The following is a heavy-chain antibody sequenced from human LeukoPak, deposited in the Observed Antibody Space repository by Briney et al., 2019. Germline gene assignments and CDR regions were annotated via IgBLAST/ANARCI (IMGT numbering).Heavy chain of an antibody. CDR3: AKDDELLWFGEQRTNETPNYYYYMDV. CDR1: GFTFSSYG. CDR2: IRYDGSNK. D-gene: IGHD3-10*01. V-gene: IGHV3-30*02. Sequence: PGGSLRLSCAASGFTFSSYGMHWVRQAPGKGLEWVAFIRYDGSNKYYADSVKGRFTISRDNSKNTLYLQMNSLRAEDTAVYYCAKDDELLWFGEQRTNETPNYYYYMDVWGKGTTVTVSS. J-gene: IGHJ6*03.